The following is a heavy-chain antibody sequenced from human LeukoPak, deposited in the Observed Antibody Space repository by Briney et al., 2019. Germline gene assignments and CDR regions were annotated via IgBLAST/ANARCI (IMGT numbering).Heavy chain of an antibody. J-gene: IGHJ4*02. D-gene: IGHD7-27*01. CDR2: IKQDGSEK. Sequence: GGSLRLSCAASGFTFSSYWISWVRQAPGKGLEWVANIKQDGSEKYYVDSVKGRFTISRDNAKNSLYLQMNSLRAEDTAVYYCARDWGTGDHDYWGQGTLVTVSS. CDR1: GFTFSSYW. V-gene: IGHV3-7*01. CDR3: ARDWGTGDHDY.